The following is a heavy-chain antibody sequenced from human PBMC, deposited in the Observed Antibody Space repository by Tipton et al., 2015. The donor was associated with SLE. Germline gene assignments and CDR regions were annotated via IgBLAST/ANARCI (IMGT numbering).Heavy chain of an antibody. CDR2: IYYSGST. Sequence: TLSLTCAVYGGSFSGYYWSWIRQHPGKGLEWIGYIYYSGSTYYNPSLKSRVTISVDTSKNQFSLKLSSVTAADTAVSYCARDSSSSGYFDYWCQGTLVTVSS. D-gene: IGHD6-6*01. J-gene: IGHJ4*02. V-gene: IGHV4-31*11. CDR1: GGSFSGYY. CDR3: ARDSSSSGYFDY.